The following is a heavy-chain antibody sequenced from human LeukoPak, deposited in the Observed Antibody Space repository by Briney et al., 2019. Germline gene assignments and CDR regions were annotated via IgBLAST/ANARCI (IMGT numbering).Heavy chain of an antibody. CDR1: GFTFSSYA. CDR3: AREWELSYFDY. D-gene: IGHD1-26*01. Sequence: GGSLRLSCAASGFTFSSYAMHWVRQAPGKGLEYVSAISSNGGSTYYANSVKGRFTISRDNSKNTLYLQMGSLRAEDMAVYYCAREWELSYFDYWGQGTLVTVSS. CDR2: ISSNGGST. J-gene: IGHJ4*02. V-gene: IGHV3-64*01.